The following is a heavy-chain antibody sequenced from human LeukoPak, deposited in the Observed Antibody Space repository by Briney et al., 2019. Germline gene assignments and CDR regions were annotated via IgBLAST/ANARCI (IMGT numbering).Heavy chain of an antibody. D-gene: IGHD5-18*01. CDR1: GFTFSSYG. J-gene: IGHJ6*03. CDR2: IRYDGSNK. CDR3: AKDTTDTAMVRLYYYYYMDV. V-gene: IGHV3-30*02. Sequence: GGSLRLSCAASGFTFSSYGVHWVRQAPGKGLEWVAFIRYDGSNKYYADSVKGRFTISRDNSKNTLYLQMNSLRAEDTAVYYCAKDTTDTAMVRLYYYYYMDVWGKGTTVTVSS.